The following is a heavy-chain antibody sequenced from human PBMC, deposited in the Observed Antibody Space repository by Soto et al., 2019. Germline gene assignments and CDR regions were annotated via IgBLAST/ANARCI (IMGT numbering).Heavy chain of an antibody. CDR1: GGSFSGYY. D-gene: IGHD3-10*01. CDR3: ARGLKEGSGSFQFDY. Sequence: NPSETLSLTCAVYGGSFSGYYWSWIRQPPGKGLEWIGEINHSGSTNYNPSLKSRVTISVDTSKNQFSLKLSSVTAADTAVYYCARGLKEGSGSFQFDYWGQGTLVTVSS. CDR2: INHSGST. V-gene: IGHV4-34*01. J-gene: IGHJ4*02.